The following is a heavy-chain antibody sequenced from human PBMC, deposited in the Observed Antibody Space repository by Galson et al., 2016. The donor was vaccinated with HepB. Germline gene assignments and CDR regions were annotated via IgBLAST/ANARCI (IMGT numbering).Heavy chain of an antibody. J-gene: IGHJ4*02. CDR1: GFTFSDYA. V-gene: IGHV3-23*01. CDR3: AKRRDYFDY. CDR2: ISISGGRT. Sequence: SLRLSCAASGFTFSDYAMTWVRQAPGKGLEWVSGISISGGRTYYADSVKGRFTISRDKSKNTLYLQMNSLRADDTAVYYCAKRRDYFDYWGQGTLVTVSS.